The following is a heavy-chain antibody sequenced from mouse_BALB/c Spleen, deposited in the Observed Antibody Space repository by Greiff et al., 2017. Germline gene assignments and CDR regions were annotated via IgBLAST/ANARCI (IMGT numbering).Heavy chain of an antibody. V-gene: IGHV5-6-5*01. CDR1: GFTFSSYA. J-gene: IGHJ3*01. CDR3: ARGLTLGFAY. D-gene: IGHD4-1*01. CDR2: ISSGGST. Sequence: EVMLVESGGGLVKPGGSLKLSCAASGFTFSSYAMSWVRQTPEKRLEWVASISSGGSTYYHDSVKGRFTISRDNARNILYLQMSRLRSEDTAMYYCARGLTLGFAYWGQGTLVTVSA.